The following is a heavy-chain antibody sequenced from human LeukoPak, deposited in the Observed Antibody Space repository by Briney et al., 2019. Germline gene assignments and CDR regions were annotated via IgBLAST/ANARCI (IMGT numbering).Heavy chain of an antibody. Sequence: AAVKVSCKASGYTFIRYYIHWVRQAPGQGLEWMGIVNPSGDSTNYAQKFQGRVTMTEDTSTDTAYMEVSSLRSEDTAVYYCATTLTTVTIILVYWGQGTLVTVSS. D-gene: IGHD4-17*01. CDR3: ATTLTTVTIILVY. CDR1: GYTFIRYY. V-gene: IGHV1-46*01. J-gene: IGHJ4*02. CDR2: VNPSGDST.